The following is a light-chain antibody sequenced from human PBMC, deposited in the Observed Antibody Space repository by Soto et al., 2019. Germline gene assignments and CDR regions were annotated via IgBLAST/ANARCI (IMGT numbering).Light chain of an antibody. CDR1: QSVTSR. Sequence: DIQMTQSPSTLSASVGDRVSITCRASQSVTSRLAWYQQKLGKAPKLLIYDASSLESGAPSRFSGSRSGTEFTLTISSLEPDDFATYFFQQYYDYPYTFGQGTKLEIK. CDR3: QQYYDYPYT. CDR2: DAS. J-gene: IGKJ2*01. V-gene: IGKV1-5*01.